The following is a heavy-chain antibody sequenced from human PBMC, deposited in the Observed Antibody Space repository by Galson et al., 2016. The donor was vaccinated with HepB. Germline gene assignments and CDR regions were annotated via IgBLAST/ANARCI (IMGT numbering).Heavy chain of an antibody. CDR2: IRGSGGGI. Sequence: SLRLSCAGSGFIFSTYAMSWVRQAPGKGLEWVSSIRGSGGGIDYADSVKGRFTISRDNSKKTLYLQMNSLRAEDTAVYYCAKDGRIYCNSASCHDHFHYWGQGTLVTVSS. J-gene: IGHJ4*02. CDR1: GFIFSTYA. D-gene: IGHD2-2*01. V-gene: IGHV3-23*01. CDR3: AKDGRIYCNSASCHDHFHY.